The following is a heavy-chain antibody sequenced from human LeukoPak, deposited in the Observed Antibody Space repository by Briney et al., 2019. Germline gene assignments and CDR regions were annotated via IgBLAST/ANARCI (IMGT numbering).Heavy chain of an antibody. CDR1: GGTFSSYA. J-gene: IGHJ6*02. V-gene: IGHV1-69*04. Sequence: SVKVSCKASGGTFSSYAISWVRQAPGQGLEWMGRIIPILGIANYAQKFQGRVTITADKSTSTAYMELSSLRSEDTAVYYCARVVVAVAGTYYYYYGMDVWGQETTVTVSS. CDR2: IIPILGIA. D-gene: IGHD6-19*01. CDR3: ARVVVAVAGTYYYYYGMDV.